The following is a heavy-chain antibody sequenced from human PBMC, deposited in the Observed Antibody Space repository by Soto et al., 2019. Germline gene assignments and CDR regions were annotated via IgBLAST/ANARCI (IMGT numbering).Heavy chain of an antibody. CDR1: GYTFTSYG. CDR2: ISAYNGNT. Sequence: QVQLVQSGAEVKKPGASVKVSCKASGYTFTSYGISWVRQAPGQGLEWMGWISAYNGNTNYAQKLKGRVTMTPDTSTRTAYMELRSLRYDATAVYYCARDYFSGQLERGGRYYYYGMDVWGQGTTVTVSS. J-gene: IGHJ6*02. D-gene: IGHD1-1*01. CDR3: ARDYFSGQLERGGRYYYYGMDV. V-gene: IGHV1-18*01.